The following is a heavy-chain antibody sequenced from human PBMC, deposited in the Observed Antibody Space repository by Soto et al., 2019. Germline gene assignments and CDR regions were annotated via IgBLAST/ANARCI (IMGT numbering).Heavy chain of an antibody. CDR1: GFTFSSYG. CDR2: IWYDGSNK. CDR3: AREKAGGITMVRGVSARHYYGMDV. D-gene: IGHD3-10*01. V-gene: IGHV3-33*01. J-gene: IGHJ6*02. Sequence: PGGSLRLSCAASGFTFSSYGMHWVRQAPGKGLEWVAVIWYDGSNKYYADSVKGRFTISRDNSKNTLYLQMNSLRAEDTAVYYCAREKAGGITMVRGVSARHYYGMDVWGQGTTVTVSS.